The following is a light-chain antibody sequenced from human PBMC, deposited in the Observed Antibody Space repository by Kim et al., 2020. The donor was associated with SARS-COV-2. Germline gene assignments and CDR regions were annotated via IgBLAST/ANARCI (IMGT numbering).Light chain of an antibody. V-gene: IGLV3-19*01. CDR1: SLRSYY. J-gene: IGLJ2*01. Sequence: VALGKTGRIKCQGDSLRSYYATWYQQKPGQAPIVVMYGKNNRPSGIPDRFSGSSSGNTASLTITGTQAGDEADYYCNSRDSNDNVLFGGGTKLTVL. CDR3: NSRDSNDNVL. CDR2: GKN.